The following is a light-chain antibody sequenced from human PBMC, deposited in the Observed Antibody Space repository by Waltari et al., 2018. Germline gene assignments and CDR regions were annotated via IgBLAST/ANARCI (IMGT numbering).Light chain of an antibody. CDR2: GAS. V-gene: IGKV3-15*01. CDR3: QQYNNRPPLT. Sequence: EIVMTQSPATLSVSPGERATLSCRASQSVSSNLAWYQQKPGQAPRLLIYGASTRATGIPASFSGSGSGTEFTLTISSLQSEDFAVYYCQQYNNRPPLTFGGGTKVEIK. CDR1: QSVSSN. J-gene: IGKJ4*01.